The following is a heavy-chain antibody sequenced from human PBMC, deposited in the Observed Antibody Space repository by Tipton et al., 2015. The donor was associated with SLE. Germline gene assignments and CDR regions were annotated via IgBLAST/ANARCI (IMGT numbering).Heavy chain of an antibody. CDR3: ARSLYRYCTGGSCYSGWFDP. CDR2: IYPGDSET. CDR1: GYTFTSHW. Sequence: QSGAEVKKPGESLKISCRASGYTFTSHWIGWVRQMPGKGLEWMGIIYPGDSETRYSPSFEGQVTISADKSISTAYLQWSSLKASDTAVYYCARSLYRYCTGGSCYSGWFDPWGQGTPVTVSS. V-gene: IGHV5-51*03. D-gene: IGHD2-15*01. J-gene: IGHJ5*02.